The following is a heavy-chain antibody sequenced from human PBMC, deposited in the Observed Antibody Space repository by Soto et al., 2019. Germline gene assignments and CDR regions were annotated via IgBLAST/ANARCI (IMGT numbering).Heavy chain of an antibody. CDR1: GGSISSSSYY. D-gene: IGHD6-13*01. CDR3: ARGPAQLVLSYFDY. CDR2: IYYSGST. Sequence: QLQLQESGPGLVKPSETLSRTCTVSGGSISSSSYYWGWIRQPPGKGLEWIGSIYYSGSTYYNSSLMSRVTISVDTSKNQFSLKLSSVTPADTAVYYCARGPAQLVLSYFDYWGQGTLVTVSS. J-gene: IGHJ4*02. V-gene: IGHV4-39*01.